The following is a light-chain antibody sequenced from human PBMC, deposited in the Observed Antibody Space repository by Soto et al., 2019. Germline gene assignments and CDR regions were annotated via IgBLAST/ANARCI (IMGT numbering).Light chain of an antibody. CDR2: EVF. CDR3: TSYASTRTYVV. V-gene: IGLV2-14*01. CDR1: RSDVGGYNY. Sequence: QSVLTQPASVSGSPGQSITLSCTGTRSDVGGYNYVSWYQHHPGKAPNLMMYEVFNRPAGVSNRFSGSRSGNTASLTISGLQADDEADYYCTSYASTRTYVVFGGGTKLTVL. J-gene: IGLJ2*01.